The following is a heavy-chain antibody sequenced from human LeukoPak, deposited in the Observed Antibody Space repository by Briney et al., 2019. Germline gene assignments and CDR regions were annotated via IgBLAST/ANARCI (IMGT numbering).Heavy chain of an antibody. D-gene: IGHD2-15*01. CDR3: ARQFRYCSGGSCYGDYFGY. CDR1: GYSFTSYW. Sequence: GESLKISCKGSGYSFTSYWIGWVRQMPGKGLEWMGIIYPGDSDTRYSPSFQGQVTISADKSISTAYLQWSSLKASDTAMYYCARQFRYCSGGSCYGDYFGYWGQGTLVTVSS. J-gene: IGHJ4*02. V-gene: IGHV5-51*01. CDR2: IYPGDSDT.